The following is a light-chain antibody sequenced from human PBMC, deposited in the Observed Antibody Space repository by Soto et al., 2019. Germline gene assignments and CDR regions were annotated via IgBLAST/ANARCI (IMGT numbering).Light chain of an antibody. V-gene: IGLV2-14*01. Sequence: QSALTQPASVSGSPGQSITISCTGTSNDVGGYNYVSWYQQHPGKAPKLIIYEVTNRPSGVSNRFSGSKSGNTASLIISGLQAEDEADYYCSSYTTINTRVFGGGTKLTVL. J-gene: IGLJ3*02. CDR1: SNDVGGYNY. CDR2: EVT. CDR3: SSYTTINTRV.